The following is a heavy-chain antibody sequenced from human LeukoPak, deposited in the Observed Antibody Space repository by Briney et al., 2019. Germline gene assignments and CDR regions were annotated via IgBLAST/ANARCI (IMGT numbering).Heavy chain of an antibody. CDR1: GYTFTDYY. J-gene: IGHJ4*02. CDR2: INPNSGGT. Sequence: ASVKVSCKASGYTFTDYYMHWVRQAPGQGLEWMGWINPNSGGTNYAQKFQGRVTMTTDTSISTAYMELSRLRSDDTAVYYCARVNVLRGSSSADYWGQGTLVTVSS. V-gene: IGHV1-2*02. D-gene: IGHD6-6*01. CDR3: ARVNVLRGSSSADY.